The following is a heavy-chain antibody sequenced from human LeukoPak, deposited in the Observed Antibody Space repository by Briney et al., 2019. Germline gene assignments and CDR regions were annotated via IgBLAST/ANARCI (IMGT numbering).Heavy chain of an antibody. J-gene: IGHJ6*03. CDR3: ARENVVVDATIYYNIDV. CDR2: IKPDGSEK. CDR1: GFTFSNYW. Sequence: GGSLRLSCAASGFTFSNYWMTWFRQTPGKGLEWVGNIKPDGSEKYYVDSVKGRFTISRDNAKNSLYLQMNSLRAEDTAVYYCARENVVVDATIYYNIDVWGTGTTVTISS. V-gene: IGHV3-7*01. D-gene: IGHD2-15*01.